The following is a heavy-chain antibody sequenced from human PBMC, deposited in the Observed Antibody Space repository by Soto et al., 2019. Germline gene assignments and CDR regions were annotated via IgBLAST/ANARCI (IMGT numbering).Heavy chain of an antibody. CDR3: ARDRYYYDRTDHFSADAFDI. V-gene: IGHV3-74*01. D-gene: IGHD3-22*01. J-gene: IGHJ3*02. CDR2: ISNDGSST. CDR1: GFTSSSYW. Sequence: EVQLVESGGGLVQPGGSLRLSCAASGFTSSSYWMHWVRQAPGKGLVWVSRISNDGSSTNYADSVKGRFTISRDNAKNTVYLQMNSLGAEDTVVYYCARDRYYYDRTDHFSADAFDIWGQGKMVTVSS.